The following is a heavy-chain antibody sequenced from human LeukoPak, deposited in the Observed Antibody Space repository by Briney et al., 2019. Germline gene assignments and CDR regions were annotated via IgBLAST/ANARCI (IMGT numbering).Heavy chain of an antibody. CDR3: VGDAGWYYFDS. CDR2: ITGSSSTI. CDR1: GIPFSSYS. D-gene: IGHD2-15*01. V-gene: IGHV3-48*04. Sequence: EAAGSLRLSCAASGIPFSSYSMSWVRQAPGKGLEWVSYITGSSSTIYYAYSVKGRFTISRDNAKNSLYLQMDSVTAEDTAVYYCVGDAGWYYFDSWGQGTLVTVSS. J-gene: IGHJ4*02.